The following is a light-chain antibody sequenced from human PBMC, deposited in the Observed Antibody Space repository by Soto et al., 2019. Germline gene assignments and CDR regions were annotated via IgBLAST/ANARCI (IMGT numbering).Light chain of an antibody. CDR1: ESINSW. CDR2: KAS. Sequence: DIQMTQSPSTLSASVGDRVTITCRASESINSWLAWYQQKPGKAPKLLIYKASNLESGVPSRFSGSGSGTEFTLTITSLQPYDFATYYCQQYQSYSQFGQGTKVEIK. CDR3: QQYQSYSQ. J-gene: IGKJ1*01. V-gene: IGKV1-5*03.